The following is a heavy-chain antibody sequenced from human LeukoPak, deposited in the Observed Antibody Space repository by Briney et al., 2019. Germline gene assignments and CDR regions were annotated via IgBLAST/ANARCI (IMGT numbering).Heavy chain of an antibody. CDR3: ARGYCSSTSCYDAFDI. V-gene: IGHV4-34*01. CDR1: GGSFSGYY. D-gene: IGHD2-2*01. J-gene: IGHJ3*02. CDR2: INHSGST. Sequence: SETLSLTCAVYGGSFSGYYWSWIRQPPGKGLEWIGEINHSGSTNYNPSLKSRVTISVDTSKNQFSLKPSSVTAADTAVYYCARGYCSSTSCYDAFDIWGQGTMVTVPS.